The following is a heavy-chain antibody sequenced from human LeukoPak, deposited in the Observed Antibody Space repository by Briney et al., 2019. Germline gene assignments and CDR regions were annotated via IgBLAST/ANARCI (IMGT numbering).Heavy chain of an antibody. Sequence: PGESLRLSCAASGFTFSSYGMHWVRQAPGKGLESVSAISINGGSTYYANSVKGRFTISRDNSKNTLYLQMGSLRAEDMAVYYCARVIAGVGGFDYWGQGTLVTVSS. J-gene: IGHJ4*02. CDR2: ISINGGST. V-gene: IGHV3-64*01. CDR3: ARVIAGVGGFDY. CDR1: GFTFSSYG. D-gene: IGHD1-26*01.